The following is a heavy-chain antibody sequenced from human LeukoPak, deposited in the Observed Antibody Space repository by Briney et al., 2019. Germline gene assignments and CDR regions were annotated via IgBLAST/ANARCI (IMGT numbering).Heavy chain of an antibody. CDR1: GFTFSTYW. D-gene: IGHD2-2*01. V-gene: IGHV3-74*01. CDR3: FGWEYQLLPRDDAFDI. J-gene: IGHJ3*02. Sequence: PGGSLRLSCAASGFTFSTYWMHWARHAPGKGLVWVSRINSDGSISAYGDSVKGRFTISRDNAKNTLYLQMNSLRAGDTAMYYCFGWEYQLLPRDDAFDIWGQGTMVTVSS. CDR2: INSDGSIS.